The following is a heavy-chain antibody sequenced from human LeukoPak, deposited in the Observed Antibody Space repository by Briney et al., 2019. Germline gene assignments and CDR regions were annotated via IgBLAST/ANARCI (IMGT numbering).Heavy chain of an antibody. D-gene: IGHD3-22*01. Sequence: ASVTVSCKASGYTFTSYGISWVRQAPGQGLEWMEWISAYNGNTNYAQKLQGRVTMTTDTSTSTAYMELRSLRSDDTAVYYCARDSPLYYYDSSGYSVLDYWGQGTLVTVSS. CDR3: ARDSPLYYYDSSGYSVLDY. J-gene: IGHJ4*02. CDR2: ISAYNGNT. CDR1: GYTFTSYG. V-gene: IGHV1-18*01.